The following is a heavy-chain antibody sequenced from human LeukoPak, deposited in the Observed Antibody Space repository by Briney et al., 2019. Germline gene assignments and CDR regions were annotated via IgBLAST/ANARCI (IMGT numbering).Heavy chain of an antibody. CDR1: GFTFSSYA. J-gene: IGHJ4*02. V-gene: IGHV3-30-3*01. CDR2: ISYDGSNK. D-gene: IGHD1-26*01. Sequence: GGSLRLSCAASGFTFSSYAKHWVRQAPGKGLEWVGVISYDGSNKYYADSVKGRFTISRDNSKNKLYLQMNSLRAAGAPGYYCAREPDGSYEALPIDYWGQGTLVPVFS. CDR3: AREPDGSYEALPIDY.